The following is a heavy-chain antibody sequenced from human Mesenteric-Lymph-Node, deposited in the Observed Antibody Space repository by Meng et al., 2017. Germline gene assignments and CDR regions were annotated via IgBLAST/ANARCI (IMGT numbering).Heavy chain of an antibody. CDR1: GGSISSSNYY. V-gene: IGHV4-39*01. CDR2: IYHSGST. D-gene: IGHD3-10*01. CDR3: ARRRGGSGRDC. Sequence: LRLHAPVPGSVNPSETLSLTCTFSGGSISSSNYYWDWIRQPPGKGLEWIGAIYHSGSTSYNPSLQSRVTMFVDTSKNQFSLMLTSVTATDTAVYYCARRRGGSGRDCWGQGTLVTVSS. J-gene: IGHJ4*02.